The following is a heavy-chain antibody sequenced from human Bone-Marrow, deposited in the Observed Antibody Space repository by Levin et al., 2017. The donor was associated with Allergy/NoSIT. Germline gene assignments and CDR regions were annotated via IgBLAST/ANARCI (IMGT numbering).Heavy chain of an antibody. CDR2: ISGTGRHI. J-gene: IGHJ4*02. CDR1: GFNFASYG. Sequence: PGASVKVSCAASGFNFASYGMNWVRQAPGKGLEWVSSISGTGRHIYLADSLKGRFTISRDNAKNSLSLQMNNLRVEDTAVFYCAKDEGPFSSSFAFDCWGQGALVTVSS. CDR3: AKDEGPFSSSFAFDC. D-gene: IGHD2-2*01. V-gene: IGHV3-21*01.